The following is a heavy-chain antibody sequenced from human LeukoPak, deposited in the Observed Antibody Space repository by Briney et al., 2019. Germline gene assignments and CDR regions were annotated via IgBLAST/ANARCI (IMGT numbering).Heavy chain of an antibody. V-gene: IGHV3-23*01. CDR3: ARRGLYFDY. CDR1: GFAFSSYA. Sequence: GGSLRLSCAASGFAFSSYAMSWVRQAPGEGLEWVSVISGSGGTTYYADSVKGRFTISRDNAKNSLYLQMNSQRVEDTAVYYCARRGLYFDYWGQGTLVTVSS. CDR2: ISGSGGTT. J-gene: IGHJ4*02. D-gene: IGHD3-10*01.